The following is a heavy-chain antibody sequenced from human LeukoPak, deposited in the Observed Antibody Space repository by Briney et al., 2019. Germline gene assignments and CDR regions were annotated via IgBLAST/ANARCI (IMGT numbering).Heavy chain of an antibody. D-gene: IGHD3-10*01. V-gene: IGHV1-69*04. Sequence: ASVKVSCTASGGTFSSYAISWVRQAPGQGLEWMGRIIPIFGIANYAQKFQGRVTITADKSTSTAYMELSSLRSEDTAVYYCARDGDYYGSGSYYNEDWFDPWGQGTLVTVSS. J-gene: IGHJ5*02. CDR3: ARDGDYYGSGSYYNEDWFDP. CDR2: IIPIFGIA. CDR1: GGTFSSYA.